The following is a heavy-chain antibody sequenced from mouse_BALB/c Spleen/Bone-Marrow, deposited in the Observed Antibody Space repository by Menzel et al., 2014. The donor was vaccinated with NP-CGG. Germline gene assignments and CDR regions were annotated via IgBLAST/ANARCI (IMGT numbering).Heavy chain of an antibody. J-gene: IGHJ1*01. Sequence: LEESGGRLVTPGGSLTLTCTVSGIDLSSHAMGWVRQAPGKGLEWIGAITTADTIYYANWAKGRFTISXTSTTVDLKMTSLTTEDTAPYFCARDLAAGYGGYGYAINDPLDPWGPGTLVTVSS. CDR3: ARDLAAGYGGYGYAINDPLDP. D-gene: IGHD1-1*02. CDR1: GIDLSSHA. CDR2: ITTADTI. V-gene: IGHV5-6-5*01.